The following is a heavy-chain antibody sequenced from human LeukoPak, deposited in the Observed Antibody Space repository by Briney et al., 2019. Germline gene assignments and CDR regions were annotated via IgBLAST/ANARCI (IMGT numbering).Heavy chain of an antibody. D-gene: IGHD4-17*01. J-gene: IGHJ4*02. CDR3: ARDSHDYGDYVPNDY. Sequence: PGGSLRLSCAASGFTFSSYAMHWVRQAPGKGLEWVAVISYDGSNKYYADSVKGRFTISRDNSKNTLYLQMNSLRAEDTAVYYCARDSHDYGDYVPNDYWGQGTLVTVSS. CDR2: ISYDGSNK. CDR1: GFTFSSYA. V-gene: IGHV3-30*04.